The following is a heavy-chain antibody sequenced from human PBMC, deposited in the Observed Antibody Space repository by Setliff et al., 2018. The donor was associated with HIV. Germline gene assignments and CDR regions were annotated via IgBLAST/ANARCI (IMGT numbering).Heavy chain of an antibody. J-gene: IGHJ4*02. CDR2: IYTSGSI. Sequence: SETLSLTCTVSGGSISSGSYYWSWIRQPAGKGLEWIGRIYTSGSINYSPSLKSRVTISLDTSKNQFSLKLSSVTAADTAVYYCVREGKTALVTKYFDYWGQGTLVTVSS. CDR1: GGSISSGSYY. V-gene: IGHV4-61*02. D-gene: IGHD5-18*01. CDR3: VREGKTALVTKYFDY.